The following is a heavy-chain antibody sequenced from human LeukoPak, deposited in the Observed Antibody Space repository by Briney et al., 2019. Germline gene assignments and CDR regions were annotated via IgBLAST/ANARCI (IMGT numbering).Heavy chain of an antibody. V-gene: IGHV5-51*01. CDR3: ARHPRSLSGGLWFDP. D-gene: IGHD3-10*01. J-gene: IGHJ5*02. Sequence: GESLTISCKGSGYSSTSYWIAWARQMPGKGLEWMGIIYPDDSDTRYSPSFQGQLTSSADKSISTAYLQCTSLKASDTAMYYCARHPRSLSGGLWFDPCGQGTMVTVSS. CDR2: IYPDDSDT. CDR1: GYSSTSYW.